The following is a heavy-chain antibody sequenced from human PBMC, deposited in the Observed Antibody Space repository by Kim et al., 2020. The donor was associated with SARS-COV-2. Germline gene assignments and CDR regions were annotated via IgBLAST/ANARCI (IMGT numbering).Heavy chain of an antibody. CDR2: IIPIFGIA. CDR3: ARSTYYYDSSGYHFDY. J-gene: IGHJ4*02. CDR1: GGTFSSYA. Sequence: SVKVSCKASGGTFSSYAISWVRQAPGQGLEWMGRIIPIFGIANYAQKFQGRVTITADKSTSTAYMELSSLRSEDTAVYYCARSTYYYDSSGYHFDYWRQ. D-gene: IGHD3-22*01. V-gene: IGHV1-69*04.